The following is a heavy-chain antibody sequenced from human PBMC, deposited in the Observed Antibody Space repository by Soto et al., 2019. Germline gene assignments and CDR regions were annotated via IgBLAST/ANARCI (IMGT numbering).Heavy chain of an antibody. J-gene: IGHJ4*02. V-gene: IGHV3-23*01. D-gene: IGHD6-19*01. Sequence: EVHLLEYGGGLVQPGGSLRLSCVVSGSTFSSDDMSWVRQAPGRGLEWVSGISDSGGSTYYADSVKGRFTISRDTAKNTLYLQMKRLRVEDTALYYCAKDGGWSVEVAGRFDYGGPGTQVTVSS. CDR2: ISDSGGST. CDR3: AKDGGWSVEVAGRFDY. CDR1: GSTFSSDD.